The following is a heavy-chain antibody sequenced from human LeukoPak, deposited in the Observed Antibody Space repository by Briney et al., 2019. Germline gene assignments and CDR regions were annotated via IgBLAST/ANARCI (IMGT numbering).Heavy chain of an antibody. V-gene: IGHV1-3*01. CDR3: ARDRFGELLGYYFDY. CDR1: GYTFTTYT. Sequence: ASVKVSCKASGYTFTTYTMHWVRQAPGQRLEWMGWINAGNGNTKYSQKFQGRVTITRDTSASTAYMELSSLRSEDTAVYYCARDRFGELLGYYFDYWGQGTLVTVSS. D-gene: IGHD3-10*01. CDR2: INAGNGNT. J-gene: IGHJ4*02.